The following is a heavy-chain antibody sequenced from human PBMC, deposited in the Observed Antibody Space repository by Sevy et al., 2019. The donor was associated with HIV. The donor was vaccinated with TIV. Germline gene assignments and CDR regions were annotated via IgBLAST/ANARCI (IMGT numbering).Heavy chain of an antibody. D-gene: IGHD1-26*01. V-gene: IGHV3-7*03. CDR2: IMQDGSEK. J-gene: IGHJ3*02. CDR3: ARDKSGSYSYPNAFDI. Sequence: GGSLRLSCAASGFTFSSYWMTWVRQAPGKGLEWVANIMQDGSEKYYVDSVKGRFTISRENAKNSLFLQMNSLRAEDTAVYYCARDKSGSYSYPNAFDIWGQGTMVTVSS. CDR1: GFTFSSYW.